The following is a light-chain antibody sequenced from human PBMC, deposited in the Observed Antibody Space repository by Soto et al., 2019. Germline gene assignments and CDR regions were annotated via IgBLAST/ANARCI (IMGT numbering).Light chain of an antibody. J-gene: IGKJ5*01. CDR1: QSCSSY. V-gene: IGKV3-11*01. CDR3: QQRSNWPPIT. Sequence: EIVLTQCPATLSFSAGGRSTLSCRSSQSCSSYLAWYQQKPGQAPRLLIYDASNRATGIPARFSGSGSGTDFTLTISSLEPEDFAVYYCQQRSNWPPITFGQGTRLETK. CDR2: DAS.